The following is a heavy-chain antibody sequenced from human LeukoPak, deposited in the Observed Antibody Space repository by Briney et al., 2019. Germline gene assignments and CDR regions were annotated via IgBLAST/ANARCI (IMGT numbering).Heavy chain of an antibody. J-gene: IGHJ3*02. V-gene: IGHV1-2*02. D-gene: IGHD1-1*01. CDR1: GYTFTGYY. CDR3: ARARGDWNDELDAFDI. Sequence: ASVKVSCKASGYTFTGYYMHWVRQAPGQGLEWMGWINPNSGGTNYAQKFQGRVTMTMDTSISTAYMELSRLRSDDTAVYYCARARGDWNDELDAFDIWGQGTMVTVSS. CDR2: INPNSGGT.